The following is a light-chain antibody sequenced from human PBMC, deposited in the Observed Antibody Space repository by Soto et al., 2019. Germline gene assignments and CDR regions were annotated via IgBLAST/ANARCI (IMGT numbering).Light chain of an antibody. J-gene: IGKJ2*01. CDR2: DAS. CDR1: QSISRS. Sequence: DIVMTQSPAILSVSPWERATLSCRSSQSISRSLAWYQQKPGQAPRLLISDASTRATGIPARFSGSGSGTEFTLTISSLQYEDFALHYCHQYNSWPPGTFGQGTKVDIK. V-gene: IGKV3-15*01. CDR3: HQYNSWPPGT.